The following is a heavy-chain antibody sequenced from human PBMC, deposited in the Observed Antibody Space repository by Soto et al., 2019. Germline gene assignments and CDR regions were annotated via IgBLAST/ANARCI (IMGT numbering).Heavy chain of an antibody. CDR1: GGSISSYY. D-gene: IGHD6-19*01. J-gene: IGHJ4*02. Sequence: SETLSLTCTVSGGSISSYYWSWIRQPPGKGLEWIGYIYYSGSTNYNPSLKSRVTISVDTSKNQFSLKLSSVTAADTAVYYCARGGAVAGVGDYWGQGTLVTVSS. CDR3: ARGGAVAGVGDY. V-gene: IGHV4-59*01. CDR2: IYYSGST.